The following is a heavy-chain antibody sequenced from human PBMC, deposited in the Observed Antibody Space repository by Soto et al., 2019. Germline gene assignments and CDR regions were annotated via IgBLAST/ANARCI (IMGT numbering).Heavy chain of an antibody. V-gene: IGHV1-69*12. Sequence: QVQLVQSGAEVKKPESSVKVSCKAPGGTFRTYAISWVRQAPGQGLEWMGGIIPMFGTANYAQRFQDRVTITADESPNTGYMELSSLRSEDTAVYFCASGIQLWLRRINNGYSGWGQGTLVTVSS. CDR3: ASGIQLWLRRINNGYSG. D-gene: IGHD5-18*01. CDR2: IIPMFGTA. CDR1: GGTFRTYA. J-gene: IGHJ4*02.